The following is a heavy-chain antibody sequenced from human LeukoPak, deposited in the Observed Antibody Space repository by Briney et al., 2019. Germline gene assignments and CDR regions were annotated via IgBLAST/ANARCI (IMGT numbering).Heavy chain of an antibody. CDR2: ISGSGGST. CDR1: GFTFSDYY. CDR3: AKSTSGWASWYFDL. J-gene: IGHJ2*01. V-gene: IGHV3-23*01. Sequence: PGGSLRLSCAASGFTFSDYYMSWIRQAPGKGLEWVSAISGSGGSTYYADSVKGRFTISRDNSKNTLYLQMNSLRAEDTAVCYCAKSTSGWASWYFDLWGRGTLVTVSS. D-gene: IGHD6-19*01.